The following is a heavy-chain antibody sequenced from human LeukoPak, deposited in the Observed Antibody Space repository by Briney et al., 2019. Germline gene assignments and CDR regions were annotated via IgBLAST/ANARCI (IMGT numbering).Heavy chain of an antibody. CDR3: ARVRIGWYFDL. CDR1: GFTVSSTY. J-gene: IGHJ2*01. CDR2: IHSGGST. D-gene: IGHD2-15*01. Sequence: GGSLRLSCAASGFTVSSTYMSWVRQAPGKGLGWVSIIHSGGSTFYADSVKGRFTISGHNSKNTLDLQMNPLRAEDTAVYYCARVRIGWYFDLWGRGTLVTVSS. V-gene: IGHV3-53*04.